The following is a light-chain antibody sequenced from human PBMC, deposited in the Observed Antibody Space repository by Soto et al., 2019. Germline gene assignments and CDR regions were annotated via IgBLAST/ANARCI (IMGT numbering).Light chain of an antibody. CDR2: WAS. Sequence: IVMTQSPDSLAVSLGERATINCKSSQSVLYSSNNKNYLAWYQQKTGQPPKLLIYWASTRESGVPDRFSGSGSGTDFTLTISSRQAEDVAVYYCEQYYSTSPLTFGGGTKVEIK. J-gene: IGKJ4*01. CDR1: QSVLYSSNNKNY. V-gene: IGKV4-1*01. CDR3: EQYYSTSPLT.